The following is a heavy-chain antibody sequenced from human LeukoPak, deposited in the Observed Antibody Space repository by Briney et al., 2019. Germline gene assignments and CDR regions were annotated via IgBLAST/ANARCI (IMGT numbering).Heavy chain of an antibody. CDR1: GFTFSSYA. CDR2: ISYDGSNK. CDR3: ARAHPIGGIAAAGPTNFDY. D-gene: IGHD6-13*01. V-gene: IGHV3-30-3*01. J-gene: IGHJ4*02. Sequence: GGSLRLSCAASGFTFSSYAMHWVRQAPGKGLEWVAVISYDGSNKYYADSVKGRFTISRDNSKNTLYLQMNSLRAEDTAVYYCARAHPIGGIAAAGPTNFDYWGQGTLVTVSS.